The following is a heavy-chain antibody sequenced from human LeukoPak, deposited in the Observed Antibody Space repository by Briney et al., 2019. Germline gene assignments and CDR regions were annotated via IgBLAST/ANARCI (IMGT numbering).Heavy chain of an antibody. CDR2: IYTSGST. Sequence: SETLSPTCTVSGGSISSYYWSWIRQPPGKGLEWIGYIYTSGSTNYNPSLKSRVTISVDTSKNQFSLKLSSVTAADTAVYYCARGRLRYFDSSQVALYYDYWGQGTLVTVSS. D-gene: IGHD3-9*01. CDR1: GGSISSYY. V-gene: IGHV4-4*09. J-gene: IGHJ4*02. CDR3: ARGRLRYFDSSQVALYYDY.